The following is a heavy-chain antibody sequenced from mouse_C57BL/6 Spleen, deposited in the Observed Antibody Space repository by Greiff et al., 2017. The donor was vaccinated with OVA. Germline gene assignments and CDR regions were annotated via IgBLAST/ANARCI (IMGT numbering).Heavy chain of an antibody. D-gene: IGHD1-1*01. V-gene: IGHV3-6*01. CDR3: AREGDYYGSSPFDY. J-gene: IGHJ2*01. CDR1: GYSITSGYY. CDR2: ISYDGSN. Sequence: VQLQQSGPGLVKPSQSLSLTCSVTGYSITSGYYWNWIRQFPGNKLEWMGYISYDGSNNYNPSLKNRISITRDTSKNQFFLKLNSVTTEDTATYYCAREGDYYGSSPFDYWGQGTTLTVSS.